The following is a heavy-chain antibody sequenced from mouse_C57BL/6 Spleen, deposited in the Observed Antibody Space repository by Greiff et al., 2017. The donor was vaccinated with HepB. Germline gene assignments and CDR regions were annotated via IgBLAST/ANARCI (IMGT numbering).Heavy chain of an antibody. Sequence: VQLKESGGGLVKPGGSLKLSCAASGFTFSDYGMHWVRQAPEKGLEWVAYISSGSSTIYYADTVKGRFTISRDNAKNTLFLQMTSLRSEDTAMYYCARAYYGYDDGFAYWGQGTLVTVSA. V-gene: IGHV5-17*01. CDR2: ISSGSSTI. D-gene: IGHD2-9*01. CDR3: ARAYYGYDDGFAY. CDR1: GFTFSDYG. J-gene: IGHJ3*01.